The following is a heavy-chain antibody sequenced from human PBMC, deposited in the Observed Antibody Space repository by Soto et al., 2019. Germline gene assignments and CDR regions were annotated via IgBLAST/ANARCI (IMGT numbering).Heavy chain of an antibody. J-gene: IGHJ6*03. CDR3: ARLRGIVAATRAMDV. D-gene: IGHD6-19*01. CDR1: GGSISSYY. V-gene: IGHV4-59*01. Sequence: PSETLSLTCTGSGGSISSYYWSWIRQHTGKGLEWIGYIYYSGSTNYNPSLKSRVTISVDTSKNQFSLKLSSVTAADTAVYYCARLRGIVAATRAMDVWGKGTTVTVSS. CDR2: IYYSGST.